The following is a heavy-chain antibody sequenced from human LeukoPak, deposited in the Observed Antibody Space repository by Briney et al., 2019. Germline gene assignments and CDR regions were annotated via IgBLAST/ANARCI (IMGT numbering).Heavy chain of an antibody. Sequence: GASVKVSCKASGYTFTSYGISWVRQAPGQGLEWVGWISAYNGNTNYAQKLQGRVTMTTDTSTSTAYMELSSLRSEDTAVYYCARGMYSSSWYDLGRSAFDIWGQGTMVTVSS. D-gene: IGHD6-13*01. CDR2: ISAYNGNT. V-gene: IGHV1-18*01. CDR3: ARGMYSSSWYDLGRSAFDI. J-gene: IGHJ3*02. CDR1: GYTFTSYG.